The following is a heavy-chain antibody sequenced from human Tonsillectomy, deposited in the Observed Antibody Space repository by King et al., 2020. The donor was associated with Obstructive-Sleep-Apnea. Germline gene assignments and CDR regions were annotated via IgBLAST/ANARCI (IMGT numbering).Heavy chain of an antibody. V-gene: IGHV1-58*02. CDR1: GFTFTSSA. CDR3: AAELNYYDSSGYSFDY. CDR2: IVVGSGNT. D-gene: IGHD3-22*01. Sequence: VQLVESGPEVKKPGTSVKVSCKASGFTFTSSAMQWVRQARGQRLEWIGWIVVGSGNTNYAQKFQERVTITRDMSTSTAYMELSSLRSEDTAVYYWAAELNYYDSSGYSFDYWGQGTLVTVSS. J-gene: IGHJ4*02.